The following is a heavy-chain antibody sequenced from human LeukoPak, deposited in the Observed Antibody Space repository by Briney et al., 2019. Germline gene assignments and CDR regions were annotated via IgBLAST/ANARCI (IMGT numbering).Heavy chain of an antibody. CDR2: IYYSGST. CDR1: EVSISSNSYY. D-gene: IGHD3-22*01. J-gene: IGHJ3*02. CDR3: ARINYDSSGFAFDI. Sequence: NPSETLSLTCTVSEVSISSNSYYWGWIRQPPGKGLEWIANIYYSGSTYYNPSLKSRVTISVDMSKNQFSLKLSSVTAADTAVYYCARINYDSSGFAFDIWGQGTMVTVSS. V-gene: IGHV4-39*07.